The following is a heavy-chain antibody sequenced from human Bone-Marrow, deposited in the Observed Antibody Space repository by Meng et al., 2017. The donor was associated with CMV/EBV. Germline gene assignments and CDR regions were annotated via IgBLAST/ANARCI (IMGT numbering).Heavy chain of an antibody. CDR3: ARDTYGSGSNFDF. D-gene: IGHD3-10*01. V-gene: IGHV3-21*01. Sequence: GGSLRLSCAASGFIFSSYNINWIRQAPGRGLEWVSSISSSSSYIYYADSVKGRFTISRDNAKNSLYLQMNSLRAEDTAVYYCARDTYGSGSNFDFWGQGTLADFSS. CDR2: ISSSSSYI. J-gene: IGHJ4*02. CDR1: GFIFSSYN.